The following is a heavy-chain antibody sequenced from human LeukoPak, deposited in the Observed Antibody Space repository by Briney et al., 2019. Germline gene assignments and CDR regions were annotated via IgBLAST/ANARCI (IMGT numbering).Heavy chain of an antibody. D-gene: IGHD5-24*01. V-gene: IGHV4-39*01. J-gene: IGHJ6*02. Sequence: SETLSLTCTVPGDSISDNSYYWGWIRQPPGKGLEWIASIHYGGSTYYNSSLKSRVTISVDTSKNQFSLKLSSVTAADTAVYYCAGHGAVEMATIGGSDYGMDVWGQGTTVTVSS. CDR3: AGHGAVEMATIGGSDYGMDV. CDR1: GDSISDNSYY. CDR2: IHYGGST.